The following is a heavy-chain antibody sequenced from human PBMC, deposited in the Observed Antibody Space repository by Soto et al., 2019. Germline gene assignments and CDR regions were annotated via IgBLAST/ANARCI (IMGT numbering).Heavy chain of an antibody. D-gene: IGHD4-17*01. V-gene: IGHV1-18*01. Sequence: QAQLVQSGAEVKEPGASVKVSCKASGYSFTTSGITWVRQAPGQGLEWMGWISTYNGNTNYAQNLQDRVTLTTDTSTSTAYMELRSLRSDDTAVYYCARRLYGDYDYCGQGTLVTVSS. CDR1: GYSFTTSG. CDR3: ARRLYGDYDY. CDR2: ISTYNGNT. J-gene: IGHJ4*02.